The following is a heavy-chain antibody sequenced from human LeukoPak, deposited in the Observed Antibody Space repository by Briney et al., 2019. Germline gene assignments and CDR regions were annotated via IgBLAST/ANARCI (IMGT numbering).Heavy chain of an antibody. CDR1: GFTFSSYG. J-gene: IGHJ3*02. Sequence: GGSLRLSCAVSGFTFSSYGMHWVRQAPGKGLEWVAVIWYDRSNKYYADSVKGRFTISRDNSKNTLYLQMNSLRAEDTAVYYCARYSGSRIGLDAFDIWGQGTMVTVSS. CDR2: IWYDRSNK. D-gene: IGHD1-26*01. CDR3: ARYSGSRIGLDAFDI. V-gene: IGHV3-33*01.